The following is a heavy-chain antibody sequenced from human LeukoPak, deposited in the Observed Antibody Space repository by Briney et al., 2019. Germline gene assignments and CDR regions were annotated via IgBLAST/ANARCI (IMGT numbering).Heavy chain of an antibody. J-gene: IGHJ3*02. CDR3: ASLRKRGGAFDI. Sequence: SETLSLTCTVSGGSISSSSYSWGWIRQPPGKGLEWIGYIYYSGITNYNPSLKSRVTISVDTSKNQFSLKLSSVTAADTAVYYCASLRKRGGAFDIWGQGTMVTVSS. CDR2: IYYSGIT. V-gene: IGHV4-61*05. CDR1: GGSISSSSYS.